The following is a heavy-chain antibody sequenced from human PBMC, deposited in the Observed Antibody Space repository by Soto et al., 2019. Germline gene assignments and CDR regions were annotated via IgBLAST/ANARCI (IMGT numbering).Heavy chain of an antibody. J-gene: IGHJ4*02. D-gene: IGHD2-21*02. CDR3: ARDGMTTGDT. Sequence: QLQLQESGPGQVRPSETLSLTCSVSGVSVTSYTWSWVRQPANKGLAWIGRVFSGVSATYNPSLKSRVSISMDTAVNRISLKLDSVTAADAGVYFCARDGMTTGDTWGPGTLVTVSS. CDR1: GVSVTSYT. V-gene: IGHV4-4*07. CDR2: VFSGVSA.